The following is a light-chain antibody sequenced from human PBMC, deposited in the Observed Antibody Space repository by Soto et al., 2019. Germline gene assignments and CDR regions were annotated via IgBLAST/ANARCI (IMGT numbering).Light chain of an antibody. V-gene: IGKV1-9*01. J-gene: IGKJ3*01. Sequence: IQLTQSPSSLSASVGDRVTISCRASQGIANFLGWYQQKPGKAPKLLIYGASTLQSVVPSRFSGSGSGTDFTLTISSLQPEDFATYYCQQLNSFPIPFGPGNKVHIK. CDR2: GAS. CDR1: QGIANF. CDR3: QQLNSFPIP.